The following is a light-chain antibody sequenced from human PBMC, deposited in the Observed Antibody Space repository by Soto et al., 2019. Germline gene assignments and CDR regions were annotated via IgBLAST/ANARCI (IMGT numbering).Light chain of an antibody. V-gene: IGKV1-27*01. J-gene: IGKJ1*01. CDR1: QGIGSY. CDR3: QNYKSAPRT. Sequence: DIQMTQSPSSLSASLGDRVTITCRASQGIGSYLAWYQQKPGKVPKLLIYAASTLQSGVPSRFSGSGSGTDFTLTIRSLQPEDVATYYCQNYKSAPRTFGQGTKVDIK. CDR2: AAS.